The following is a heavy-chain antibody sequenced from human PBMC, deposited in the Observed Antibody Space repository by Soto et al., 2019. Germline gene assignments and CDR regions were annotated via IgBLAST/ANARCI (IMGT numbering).Heavy chain of an antibody. CDR2: MNPNSANT. CDR3: ARMATSGTLNWFDP. CDR1: GYTFTNYD. V-gene: IGHV1-8*01. J-gene: IGHJ5*02. D-gene: IGHD1-26*01. Sequence: QAQLVQSGAEVKEPGASVKVSCKASGYTFTNYDIIWVRQATGQGLEWMGWMNPNSANTGYAQKFQGRVSMTRDTSISKAYMELSSLRSEDTAIYYCARMATSGTLNWFDPWGQGTLVTVSS.